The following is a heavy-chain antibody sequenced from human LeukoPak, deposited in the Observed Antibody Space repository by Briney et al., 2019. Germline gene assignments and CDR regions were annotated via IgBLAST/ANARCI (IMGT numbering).Heavy chain of an antibody. Sequence: PSETLSLTCTVSGGSISSSRYYWGWSRQPPGKGLEWIGSIYYRGSTYYNPSLKSRVTISVDTSKNQFSLKLSSVTAADTAAYYCARRRGPGTTLRDWFDPWGQGTLVTVSS. CDR2: IYYRGST. CDR3: ARRRGPGTTLRDWFDP. D-gene: IGHD1-7*01. J-gene: IGHJ5*02. CDR1: GGSISSSRYY. V-gene: IGHV4-39*01.